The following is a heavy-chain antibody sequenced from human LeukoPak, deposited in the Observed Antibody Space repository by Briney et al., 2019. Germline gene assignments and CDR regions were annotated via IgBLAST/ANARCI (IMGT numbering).Heavy chain of an antibody. Sequence: ASVKVSXKASGYTFTSYYMHWERQAPGQGLEWIGIINPSGGSTSYAQKFQGRVTMTRDTSTSTVYMELSSLRSEDTAVYYCARGGRLRGYSYGYRYDAFDIWGQGTMVTASS. CDR3: ARGGRLRGYSYGYRYDAFDI. V-gene: IGHV1-46*01. CDR1: GYTFTSYY. D-gene: IGHD5-18*01. CDR2: INPSGGST. J-gene: IGHJ3*02.